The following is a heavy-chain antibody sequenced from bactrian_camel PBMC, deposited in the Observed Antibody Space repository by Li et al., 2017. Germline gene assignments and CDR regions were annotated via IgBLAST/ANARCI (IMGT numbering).Heavy chain of an antibody. J-gene: IGHJ6*01. CDR3: AADRGYGLGCLSDSGY. V-gene: IGHV3S55*01. Sequence: HVQLVESGGGSVQAGGSLRLSCTASGFAFDSDMGWFRLAPGNECELVSTISSDGRTYYSDSVKDRFTISQDKAKNTMYLQLNNLKPEDTSVYYCAADRGYGLGCLSDSGYWGQGTQVTVS. CDR2: ISSDGRT. CDR1: GFAFDSD. D-gene: IGHD1*01.